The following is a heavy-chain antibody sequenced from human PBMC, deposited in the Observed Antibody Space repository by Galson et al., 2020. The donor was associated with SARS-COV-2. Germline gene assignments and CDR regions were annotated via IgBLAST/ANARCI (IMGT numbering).Heavy chain of an antibody. CDR2: IYHSGST. V-gene: IGHV4-30-2*01. CDR1: GDSISSGGYS. CDR3: ARGVTTIDYYYMDV. Sequence: SETLSLTCAVSGDSISSGGYSWSWIRQPPGKGLEWIGYIYHSGSTFFNPSRKSRVAISLDRSNNHFSLILTSVTAADTAVYYCARGVTTIDYYYMDVWGKGTTVTISS. D-gene: IGHD5-12*01. J-gene: IGHJ6*03.